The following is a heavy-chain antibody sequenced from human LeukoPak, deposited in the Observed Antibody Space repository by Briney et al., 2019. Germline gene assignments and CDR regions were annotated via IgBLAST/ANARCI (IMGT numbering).Heavy chain of an antibody. V-gene: IGHV3-23*01. CDR3: AKEGDSSSWYED. Sequence: GGSLRLSCAASGSTFNNYAMNWVRQAPGKGLEWVSGISGFGGATNYADSVKGRVTISRDNSKNTLYLQMNSLRAEDTAVYYCAKEGDSSSWYEDWGQGTLVIFSS. D-gene: IGHD6-13*01. J-gene: IGHJ4*02. CDR1: GSTFNNYA. CDR2: ISGFGGAT.